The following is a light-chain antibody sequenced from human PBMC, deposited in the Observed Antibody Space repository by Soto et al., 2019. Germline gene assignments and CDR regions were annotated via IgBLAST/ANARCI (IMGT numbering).Light chain of an antibody. CDR1: QSVSSN. CDR3: QQYNNWLRT. Sequence: EIVMTQSPATLSVSPGERATLSCRASQSVSSNLAWYQQKPGQAPRLLIYGASTRAIGIPARFSGSGSGTEFTLTISSLQSEDFALYYCQQYNNWLRTFGQGTKVEIK. J-gene: IGKJ1*01. V-gene: IGKV3-15*01. CDR2: GAS.